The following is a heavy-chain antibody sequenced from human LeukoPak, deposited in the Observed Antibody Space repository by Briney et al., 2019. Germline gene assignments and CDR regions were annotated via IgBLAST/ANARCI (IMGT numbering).Heavy chain of an antibody. CDR1: GFTASSNY. CDR2: ISGSGDST. Sequence: PGGFLRLSCAASGFTASSNYMSWVRQAPGKGLEWVSAISGSGDSTYYADSVKGRFTISRANSKNTLYLQMNSLRAEDTAVYYCAKDLGDTAMVAFDYWGQGTLVTVSS. CDR3: AKDLGDTAMVAFDY. V-gene: IGHV3-23*01. J-gene: IGHJ4*02. D-gene: IGHD5-18*01.